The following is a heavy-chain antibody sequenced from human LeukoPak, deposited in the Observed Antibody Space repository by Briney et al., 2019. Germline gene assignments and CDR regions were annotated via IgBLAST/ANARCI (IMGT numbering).Heavy chain of an antibody. V-gene: IGHV3-74*01. Sequence: GGSLRLSCAASGFTFSGYWMHWVRQAPGKGPVCVSRIDREGTYTTYADSVKGRFTISRDNSKNTLYLQMNSLRAEDTAVYYCASNRRELLAVNAFDIWGQGTMVTVSS. D-gene: IGHD1-26*01. J-gene: IGHJ3*02. CDR1: GFTFSGYW. CDR2: IDREGTYT. CDR3: ASNRRELLAVNAFDI.